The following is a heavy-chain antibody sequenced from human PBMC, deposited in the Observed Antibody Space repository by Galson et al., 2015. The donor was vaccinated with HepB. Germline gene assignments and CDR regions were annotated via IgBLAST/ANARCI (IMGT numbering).Heavy chain of an antibody. D-gene: IGHD6-13*01. CDR1: GYTFTSYY. V-gene: IGHV1-46*04. J-gene: IGHJ4*02. CDR2: INPSGGST. Sequence: SVKVSCKASGYTFTSYYMHWVRQAPGQGLEWMGIINPSGGSTSYAQKLQGRVTMTRDTSTSTVYTELSSLRSEDTAVYYCARDSELLGIAAAGTWDYWGQGTLVTVSS. CDR3: ARDSELLGIAAAGTWDY.